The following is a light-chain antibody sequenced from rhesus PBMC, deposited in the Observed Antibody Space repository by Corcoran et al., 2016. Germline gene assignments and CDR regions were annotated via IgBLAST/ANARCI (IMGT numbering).Light chain of an antibody. CDR1: NIGNNN. CDR3: PVWDTARDQYI. V-gene: IGLV3-44*01. Sequence: SYDLTQPPSVSVSPGQTARITCGGDNIGNNNVHWYQRKPPQAPFLVIYFADERPSGIPERFSGAKSAPTATLTISGVEAGDEADYFCPVWDTARDQYIFGGGTRLTVL. J-gene: IGLJ1*01. CDR2: FAD.